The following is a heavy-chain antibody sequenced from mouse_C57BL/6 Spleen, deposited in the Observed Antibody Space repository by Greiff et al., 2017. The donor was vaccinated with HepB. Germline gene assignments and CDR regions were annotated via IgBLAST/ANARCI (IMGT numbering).Heavy chain of an antibody. D-gene: IGHD1-1*01. CDR1: GYTFTDYE. J-gene: IGHJ2*01. CDR3: TRHYYGRSFDY. V-gene: IGHV1-15*01. CDR2: IDPETGGT. Sequence: QVHVKQSGAELVRPGASVTLSCKASGYTFTDYEMHWVKQTPVHGLEWIGAIDPETGGTAYNQKFKGKAILTADKSSSTAYMELRSLTSEDSAVYYCTRHYYGRSFDYWGQGTTLTVSS.